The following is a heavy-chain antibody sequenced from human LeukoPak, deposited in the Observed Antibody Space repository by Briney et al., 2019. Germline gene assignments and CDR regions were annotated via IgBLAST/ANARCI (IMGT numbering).Heavy chain of an antibody. CDR2: INPNSGGT. CDR1: GYTFTDHY. J-gene: IGHJ4*02. CDR3: ASIGGTSLEY. Sequence: ASVKVSCKASGYTFTDHYMHWVRQAPGQGLEWVGWINPNSGGTNYAQKFQGRVTMTRDTSIHTACMEGARLRSDDTAVYYCASIGGTSLEYWGQGTLVTVSS. V-gene: IGHV1-2*02. D-gene: IGHD4-23*01.